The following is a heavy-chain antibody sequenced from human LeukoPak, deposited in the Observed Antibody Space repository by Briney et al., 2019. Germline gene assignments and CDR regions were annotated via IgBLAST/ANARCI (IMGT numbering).Heavy chain of an antibody. D-gene: IGHD6-13*01. V-gene: IGHV3-20*04. CDR2: INWNGGST. CDR3: ARSTASYSSSWDTQANFDY. Sequence: GGSLRLSCAASGFTFDDYGMSWVRQAPGKGLEWVSGINWNGGSTGYADSVKGRFTISRDNAKNSLYPQMNSLRAEDTALYYCARSTASYSSSWDTQANFDYWGQGTLVTVSS. CDR1: GFTFDDYG. J-gene: IGHJ4*02.